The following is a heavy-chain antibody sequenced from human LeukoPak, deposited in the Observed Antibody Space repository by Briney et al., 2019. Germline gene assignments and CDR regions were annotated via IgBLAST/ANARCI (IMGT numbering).Heavy chain of an antibody. CDR3: ARENSSGWYEVAGGFDY. J-gene: IGHJ4*02. Sequence: PGGSLRLSCAASGFTFSSYAMSWVRQAPGKGLEWVSAISDSGGSTYYADSVKGRFTISRDNSKNTLYLQMNSLRAEDTAVYYCARENSSGWYEVAGGFDYWGQGTLVTVSS. CDR1: GFTFSSYA. D-gene: IGHD6-19*01. V-gene: IGHV3-23*01. CDR2: ISDSGGST.